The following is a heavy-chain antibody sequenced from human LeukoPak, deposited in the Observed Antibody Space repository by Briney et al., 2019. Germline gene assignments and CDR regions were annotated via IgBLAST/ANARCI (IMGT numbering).Heavy chain of an antibody. CDR3: ARDRSKWEIVAQFDY. CDR1: GFTFSSSA. CDR2: ISYDGSKG. J-gene: IGHJ4*02. Sequence: GGSLRLSCAASGFTFSSSAMHWVRQAPGKGLEWVAVISYDGSKGYYADSVQGRFTIPRDNSKNTLYLQMNSLRAEDTAVYYCARDRSKWEIVAQFDYWGQGTLVTVSS. V-gene: IGHV3-30*04. D-gene: IGHD1-26*01.